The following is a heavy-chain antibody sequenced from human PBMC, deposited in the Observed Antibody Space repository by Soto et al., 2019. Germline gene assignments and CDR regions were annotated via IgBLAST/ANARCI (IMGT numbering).Heavy chain of an antibody. D-gene: IGHD1-1*01. CDR1: GGSISNGGYY. CDR2: IYHRGTT. Sequence: QVQLQESGPGLLKPSQTLSLTCTLSGGSISNGGYYWSWIRQHPEKGLEWIAYIYHRGTTYYNPSLQSRVKVSMDKSKNQFSLSLTSVTAADTAVYYCARGLNPWSQFDAFDIWGQGTMVTVSS. CDR3: ARGLNPWSQFDAFDI. V-gene: IGHV4-31*03. J-gene: IGHJ3*02.